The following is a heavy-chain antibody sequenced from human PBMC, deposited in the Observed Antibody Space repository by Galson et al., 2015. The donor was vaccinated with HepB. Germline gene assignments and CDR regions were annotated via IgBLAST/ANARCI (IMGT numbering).Heavy chain of an antibody. J-gene: IGHJ4*02. CDR3: ARGGVDTASFDY. V-gene: IGHV1-46*01. D-gene: IGHD5-18*01. CDR2: INPSGGST. Sequence: SVKVSCKASGYTFTSYYMRWVRQAPGQGLEWMGIINPSGGSTSYAQKFQGRVTMTRDTSTSTVYMELSSLRSEDTAVCYCARGGVDTASFDYWGQGTLVTVSS. CDR1: GYTFTSYY.